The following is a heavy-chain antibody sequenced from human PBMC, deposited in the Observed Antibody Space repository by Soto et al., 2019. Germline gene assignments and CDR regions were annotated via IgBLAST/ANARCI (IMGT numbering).Heavy chain of an antibody. D-gene: IGHD3-16*01. CDR3: AREGLGFDI. Sequence: LSLTCFVSGDSIRDYYWSWIRQPVGKGLQWVGRIYSTGNSNENPSLKSRVSLSVDTSKNQFSLRLRSVTAADTAVYYCAREGLGFDIWGQGALDTVSS. V-gene: IGHV4-4*07. J-gene: IGHJ4*02. CDR1: GDSIRDYY. CDR2: IYSTGNS.